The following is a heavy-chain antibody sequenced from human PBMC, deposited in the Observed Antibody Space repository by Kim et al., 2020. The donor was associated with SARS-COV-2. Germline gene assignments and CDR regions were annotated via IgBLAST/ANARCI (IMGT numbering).Heavy chain of an antibody. V-gene: IGHV3-11*06. CDR3: ARVAPSTGNQGPPAPLKN. J-gene: IGHJ4*02. D-gene: IGHD1-1*01. Sequence: KGRFTISRDNAKNSLYLQMNSLRAEDTAVYYCARVAPSTGNQGPPAPLKNWGQGTLVTVSS.